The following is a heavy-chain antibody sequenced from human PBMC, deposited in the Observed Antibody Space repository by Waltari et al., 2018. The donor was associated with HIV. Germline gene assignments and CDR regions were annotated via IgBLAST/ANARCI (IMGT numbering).Heavy chain of an antibody. V-gene: IGHV1-46*01. CDR3: SRVAYSSSWTPPFDY. Sequence: QVQLVQSGAEVKKHGASEKVSCKASGYTFPSDHMHWVRPAPGQWLEWMGIINPSGGYTSYAQKFQGRGTMTSDTSTSTVYMELSSLRSDDAAVYYCSRVAYSSSWTPPFDYWGQGTLVTVSS. J-gene: IGHJ4*02. CDR2: INPSGGYT. D-gene: IGHD6-13*01. CDR1: GYTFPSDH.